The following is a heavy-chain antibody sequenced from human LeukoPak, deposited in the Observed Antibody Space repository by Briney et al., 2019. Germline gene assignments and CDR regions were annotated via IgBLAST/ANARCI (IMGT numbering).Heavy chain of an antibody. CDR1: GFTFSSCA. CDR3: ASSTAAYSNSLKSLDY. CDR2: ISYDGSNK. V-gene: IGHV3-30*04. Sequence: PGGSLRLSCAASGFTFSSCAMSWVRQAPGKGLEWVASISYDGSNKNLADSVKGRFTISRDNSKNTLSLQMNSLRAEDTAVYYCASSTAAYSNSLKSLDYWGQGTLVTVSS. D-gene: IGHD4-11*01. J-gene: IGHJ4*02.